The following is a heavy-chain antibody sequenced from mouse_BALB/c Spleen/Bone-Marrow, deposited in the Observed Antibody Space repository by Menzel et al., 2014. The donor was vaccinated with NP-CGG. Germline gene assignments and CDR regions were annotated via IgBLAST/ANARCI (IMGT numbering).Heavy chain of an antibody. D-gene: IGHD4-1*01. Sequence: VQLKQSGTDLVKPGASVKLSCTASGFNTKDTYMHWVKQRPEQGLDWIGRIDPASGNIQYDPKFQGRAAITADTSSNTAYLQLSSLTSEDTAVYYCASLTGTFDYWGQGTPLTVSS. J-gene: IGHJ2*01. CDR2: IDPASGNI. V-gene: IGHV14-3*02. CDR3: ASLTGTFDY. CDR1: GFNTKDTY.